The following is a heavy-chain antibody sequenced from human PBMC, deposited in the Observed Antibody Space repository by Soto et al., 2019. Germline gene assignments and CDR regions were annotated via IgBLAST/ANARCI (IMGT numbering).Heavy chain of an antibody. CDR2: ISGSGGTT. CDR3: AKDQAAAGTISKYFQH. J-gene: IGHJ1*01. D-gene: IGHD6-13*01. CDR1: GFSFSTYA. Sequence: GGSLRLSCAASGFSFSTYAMSWVRQAPGKGLEWVSGISGSGGTTYYADSVKGRFTISRDNSKNTLYLQVNSLRAEDTAVYYCAKDQAAAGTISKYFQHWGQGTLVTVSS. V-gene: IGHV3-23*01.